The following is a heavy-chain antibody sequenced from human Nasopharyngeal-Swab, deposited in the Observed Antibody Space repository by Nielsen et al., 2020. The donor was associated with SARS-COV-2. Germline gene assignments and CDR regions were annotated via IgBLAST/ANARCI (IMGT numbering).Heavy chain of an antibody. V-gene: IGHV3-30-3*01. CDR3: ARGGSSGESSFDY. J-gene: IGHJ4*02. CDR2: ISYDGSIK. CDR1: GFTFSSYW. D-gene: IGHD5-12*01. Sequence: GESLKISCAASGFTFSSYWMSWVRQAPGKGLEWVAVISYDGSIKKSADSVEGRFTISRDNSKNTLYLQMNSLRTDDTAVYYCARGGSSGESSFDYWGQGTLVTVSA.